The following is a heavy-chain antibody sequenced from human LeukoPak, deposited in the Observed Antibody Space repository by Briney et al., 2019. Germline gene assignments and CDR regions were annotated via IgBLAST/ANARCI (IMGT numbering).Heavy chain of an antibody. D-gene: IGHD6-6*01. V-gene: IGHV1-2*02. CDR1: GYTFSNYY. CDR3: ARESLEYSRPSDY. J-gene: IGHJ4*02. Sequence: GASVKVSCKASGYTFSNYYMHWVRQAPGQGLEWMGWINPNSGGTNYAQKFQDRVTMTRDTSIRTAYMELRRLRSDDTAVYYCARESLEYSRPSDYWGQGTLVSVSS. CDR2: INPNSGGT.